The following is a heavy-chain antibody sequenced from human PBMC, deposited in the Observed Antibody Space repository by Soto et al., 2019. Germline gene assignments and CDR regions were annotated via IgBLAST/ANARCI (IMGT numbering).Heavy chain of an antibody. CDR2: IRTKANSYAT. CDR1: GFTFSGSV. CDR3: TRTGGDSGSYHEFVL. J-gene: IGHJ4*02. V-gene: IGHV3-73*01. Sequence: GGSLRLSCAASGFTFSGSVIHWVRQASGQGLEWVGRIRTKANSYATAYAVSVKGRFTVSRDDSKNTAYLQMDSLKTEDTAVYYCTRTGGDSGSYHEFVLWGQGNLVPVSS. D-gene: IGHD1-26*01.